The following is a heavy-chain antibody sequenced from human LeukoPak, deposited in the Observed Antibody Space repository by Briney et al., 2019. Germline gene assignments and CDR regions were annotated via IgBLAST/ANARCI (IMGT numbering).Heavy chain of an antibody. V-gene: IGHV5-51*01. CDR3: ARRDYGSGSYNYYYGMDV. CDR1: GYSFTSYW. J-gene: IGHJ6*02. Sequence: GESLKISCKGSGYSFTSYWIGWVRQMPGKGLEWMGIIYPGDSDTRYSPSFRGQVTISADKSISTAYLQWSSLKASDTAMYYCARRDYGSGSYNYYYGMDVWGQGTTVTVSS. D-gene: IGHD3-10*01. CDR2: IYPGDSDT.